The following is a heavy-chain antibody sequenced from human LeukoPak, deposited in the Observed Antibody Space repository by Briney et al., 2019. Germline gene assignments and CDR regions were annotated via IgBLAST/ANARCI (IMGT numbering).Heavy chain of an antibody. J-gene: IGHJ5*02. D-gene: IGHD3-22*01. CDR2: ISGSGGST. V-gene: IGHV3-23*01. CDR3: AKDSTYYYDSSGYYHNWFDP. CDR1: GFTFSSYA. Sequence: QTGGSLRLSCAASGFTFSSYAMSCVRQAPGKGLEWVSAISGSGGSTYYADSVKGRFTISRDNSKNTLYLQMNSLRAEDTAVYYCAKDSTYYYDSSGYYHNWFDPWGQGTLVTVSS.